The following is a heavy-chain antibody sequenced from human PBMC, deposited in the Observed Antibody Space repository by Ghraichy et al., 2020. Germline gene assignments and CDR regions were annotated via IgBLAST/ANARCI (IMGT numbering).Heavy chain of an antibody. CDR1: GGTFSSYA. V-gene: IGHV1-69*13. CDR2: IIPIFGTA. CDR3: ARDRRVVGADLGWFDP. Sequence: SVKVSCKASGGTFSSYAISWVRQAPGQGLEWMGGIIPIFGTANYAQKFQGRVTITADESTSTAYMELSSLRSEDTAVYYCARDRRVVGADLGWFDPWGQGTLVTVSS. D-gene: IGHD1-26*01. J-gene: IGHJ5*02.